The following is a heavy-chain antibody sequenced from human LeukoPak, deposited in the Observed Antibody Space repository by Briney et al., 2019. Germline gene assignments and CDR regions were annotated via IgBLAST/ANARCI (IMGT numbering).Heavy chain of an antibody. CDR1: GFTFDDYA. V-gene: IGHV3-43*02. CDR2: IIGDGGSR. D-gene: IGHD6-19*01. J-gene: IGHJ4*02. Sequence: GGSLRLSCAVSGFTFDDYAMHWVRQAPGKGLEWVSLIIGDGGSRYYAGSVKGRFTVSRDKSKNSLYLQMNRLRTEDTAFYYCAKGADPLTWRMTTVAGTRFDFWGQGTLVTVSS. CDR3: AKGADPLTWRMTTVAGTRFDF.